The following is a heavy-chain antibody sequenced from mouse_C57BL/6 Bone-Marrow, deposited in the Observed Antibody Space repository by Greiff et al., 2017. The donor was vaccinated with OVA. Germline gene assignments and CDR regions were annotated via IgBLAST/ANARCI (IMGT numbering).Heavy chain of an antibody. CDR1: GFTFSDYG. Sequence: EVKLVESGGGLVQPGGSLKLSCAASGFTFSDYGMAWVRQAPRKGPEWVAFLSNLAYSIYYADTVTGRFTISRENAKNTLYLEMSSLRSEDTAMYYCARNFYAMDYWGQGTSVTVSS. CDR3: ARNFYAMDY. V-gene: IGHV5-15*04. J-gene: IGHJ4*01. CDR2: LSNLAYSI.